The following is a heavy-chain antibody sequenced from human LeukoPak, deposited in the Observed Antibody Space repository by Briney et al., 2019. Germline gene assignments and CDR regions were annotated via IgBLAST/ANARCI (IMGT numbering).Heavy chain of an antibody. V-gene: IGHV3-43D*04. CDR2: ISWDCGRP. D-gene: IGHD2-2*01. J-gene: IGHJ6*04. CDR1: GFPFDDFA. CDR3: AKDNSCSSTSCYAGGFYYYYYGMDV. Sequence: GSLRLSCSTSGFPFDDFALHWVRPGSGKGLEWVSLISWDCGRPYFGDSVKGRFTISRDNSKNSLYLQMNSLRAEDTALYYCAKDNSCSSTSCYAGGFYYYYYGMDVWGKGTTVTVSS.